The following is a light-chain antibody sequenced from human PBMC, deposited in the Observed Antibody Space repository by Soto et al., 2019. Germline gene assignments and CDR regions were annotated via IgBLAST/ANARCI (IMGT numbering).Light chain of an antibody. J-gene: IGKJ1*01. CDR2: DAS. Sequence: EIVLTQSPATLSLSPGERATLSCRASQSVSSYLAWYQQKPGQAPRLLIYDASNRATGIPARFSGSGSGTDLTFTISSLEPEDFAVYYCQQRSNWPPWTFGQGTKVEIK. V-gene: IGKV3-11*01. CDR3: QQRSNWPPWT. CDR1: QSVSSY.